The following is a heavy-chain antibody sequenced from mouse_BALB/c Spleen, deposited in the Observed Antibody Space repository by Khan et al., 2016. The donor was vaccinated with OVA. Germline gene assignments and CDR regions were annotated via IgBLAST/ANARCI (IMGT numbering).Heavy chain of an antibody. J-gene: IGHJ3*01. D-gene: IGHD1-1*01. CDR1: GFTFSSYA. V-gene: IGHV5-9-3*01. CDR3: ARHNYGPFAY. Sequence: EVELVESGGGLVKPGGPLKLSCAASGFTFSSYAMSWVRQTPEKRLEWVATTSSAGDNTYYPDSAKGRFIISRDNAKNTLYLQMSSLRSEDTAMYYCARHNYGPFAYWGQGTLVTVSA. CDR2: TSSAGDNT.